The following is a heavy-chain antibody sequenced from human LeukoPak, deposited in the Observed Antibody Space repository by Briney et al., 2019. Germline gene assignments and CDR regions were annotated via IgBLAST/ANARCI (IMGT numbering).Heavy chain of an antibody. CDR2: IIPILGIA. CDR3: ARGPNRGYSYGQNDY. V-gene: IGHV1-69*04. D-gene: IGHD5-18*01. J-gene: IGHJ4*02. CDR1: GGTFSSYA. Sequence: SVKVSCKASGGTFSSYAISWVRQAPGQGLEWMGRIIPILGIANYAQKFQGRVTITADKSTSTAYMEVSSLGSEDTAVYYCARGPNRGYSYGQNDYWGQGTLVTVSS.